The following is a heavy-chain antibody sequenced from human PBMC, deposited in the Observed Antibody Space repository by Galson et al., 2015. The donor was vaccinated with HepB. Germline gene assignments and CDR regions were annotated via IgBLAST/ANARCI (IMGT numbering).Heavy chain of an antibody. CDR1: GGTFSSYA. CDR3: ASLTPTIFGVASPHYYYMDV. V-gene: IGHV1-69*01. Sequence: SCKASGGTFSSYAISWVRQAPGQGLEWMGGIIPIFGTANYAQKFQGRVTITADESTSTAYMELSSLRSEDTAVYYCASLTPTIFGVASPHYYYMDVWGKGTTVTVSS. J-gene: IGHJ6*03. CDR2: IIPIFGTA. D-gene: IGHD3-3*01.